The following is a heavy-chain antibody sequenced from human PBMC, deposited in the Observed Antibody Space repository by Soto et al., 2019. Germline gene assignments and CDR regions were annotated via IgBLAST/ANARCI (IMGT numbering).Heavy chain of an antibody. J-gene: IGHJ4*02. CDR2: IYYSGST. CDR1: GGSVSSGSYY. V-gene: IGHV4-61*01. Sequence: QVQLQESGPGLVKPSETLSLTCTVSGGSVSSGSYYWSWIRQPPGKGLEWIGYIYYSGSTNYNPSHKSRVTISVDTSKTQFNLKLSSVTAADTAVYYCSRAGLGDGSDYWGQGTLVTVSS. CDR3: SRAGLGDGSDY. D-gene: IGHD1-26*01.